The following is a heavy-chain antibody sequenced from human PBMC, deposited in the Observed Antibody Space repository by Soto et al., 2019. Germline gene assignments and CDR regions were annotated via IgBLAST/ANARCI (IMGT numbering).Heavy chain of an antibody. CDR1: GYIFTSYW. CDR2: IYPGDSDT. CDR3: ASTSGVVVPAATHYYYYGMDV. D-gene: IGHD2-2*01. V-gene: IGHV5-51*01. J-gene: IGHJ6*02. Sequence: PGESLKISCKGSGYIFTSYWIGWVRQMPGKGLEWMGIIYPGDSDTRYSPSFQGQVTISADKSISTAYLQWSSLKASDTAMYYCASTSGVVVPAATHYYYYGMDVWGQGTTVTVSS.